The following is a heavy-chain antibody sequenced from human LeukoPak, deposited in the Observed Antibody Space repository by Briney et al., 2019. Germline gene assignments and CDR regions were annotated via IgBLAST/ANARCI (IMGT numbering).Heavy chain of an antibody. CDR3: AVPAAKRPHWFDP. D-gene: IGHD2-2*01. J-gene: IGHJ5*02. CDR2: IYYSGST. CDR1: GYSISSGYY. V-gene: IGHV4-38-2*01. Sequence: PSETLSLTCAVSGYSISSGYYWGWIRQPPGKGLEWIGSIYYSGSTYYNPSLKSRVTMSVDTSKNQFSLKLSSVTAADTAVYYCAVPAAKRPHWFDPWGQGTLVTVSS.